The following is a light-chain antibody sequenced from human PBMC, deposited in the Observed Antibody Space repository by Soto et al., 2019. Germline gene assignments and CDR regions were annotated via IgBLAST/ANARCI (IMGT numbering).Light chain of an antibody. CDR3: QSYDSSLSGV. V-gene: IGLV1-40*01. Sequence: QSVLKQPPSVSGATRQRVTISCTGSSSNIGAGYDVHWYQQLPGKAPKLRVYGNSNRPSGVPDRFSDSKSGTSASVAITGLQAEDEADYHCQSYDSSLSGVFGGGTTVTVL. CDR2: GNS. J-gene: IGLJ2*01. CDR1: SSNIGAGYD.